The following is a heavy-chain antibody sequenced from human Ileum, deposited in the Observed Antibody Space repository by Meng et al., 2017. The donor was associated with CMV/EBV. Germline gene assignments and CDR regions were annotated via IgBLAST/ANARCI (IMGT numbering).Heavy chain of an antibody. V-gene: IGHV4-4*07. Sequence: VRIMEADPVLVKPAESFARTFTFSGASIRCYYWSWIRQPATKGLEWIGRVYSSGSTDYNPSLQSRVTMSVDTSKNQFSLKLSSVTAADTAVYYCARGSSSWAFDYWGQGTLVTVSS. CDR3: ARGSSSWAFDY. D-gene: IGHD2-2*01. J-gene: IGHJ4*02. CDR1: GASIRCYY. CDR2: VYSSGST.